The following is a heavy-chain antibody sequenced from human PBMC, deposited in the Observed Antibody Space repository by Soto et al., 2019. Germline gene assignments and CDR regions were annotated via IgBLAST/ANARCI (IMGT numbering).Heavy chain of an antibody. CDR2: ISISSSHI. Sequence: EVQVVESGGDLVKPGGSLRLSCAASGFSFSEYSMTWVRQAPGKGLEWVSSISISSSHIYYGNEVKGPFTISRDNAKNTLYLQLNDLSVEDTAVYSSSTARSRRSLYPGSSYGVDVWGKGKTVIVSS. D-gene: IGHD6-13*01. CDR1: GFSFSEYS. J-gene: IGHJ6*04. CDR3: STARSRRSLYPGSSYGVDV. V-gene: IGHV3-21*01.